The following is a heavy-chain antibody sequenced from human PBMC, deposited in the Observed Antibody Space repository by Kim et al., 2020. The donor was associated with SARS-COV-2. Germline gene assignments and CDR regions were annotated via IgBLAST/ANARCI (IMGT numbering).Heavy chain of an antibody. V-gene: IGHV4-39*01. CDR3: ARLHDYGDYDPYFDY. CDR1: GGSISSSSYY. J-gene: IGHJ4*02. Sequence: SETLSLTCTVSGGSISSSSYYWGWIRQPPGKGLEWIGSIYYSGSTYYNPSLKSRVTISVDTSKNQFSLKLSSVTAADTAVYYCARLHDYGDYDPYFDYWGQGTLVTVSS. CDR2: IYYSGST. D-gene: IGHD4-17*01.